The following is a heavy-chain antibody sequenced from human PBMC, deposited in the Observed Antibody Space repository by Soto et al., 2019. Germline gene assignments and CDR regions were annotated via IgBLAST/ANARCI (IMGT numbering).Heavy chain of an antibody. D-gene: IGHD3-3*01. J-gene: IGHJ4*02. Sequence: ASVKVSCKASGYTFTSYYMHWVRQAPGQGLEWMGIINPSGGSTSYAQKFQGRVTMTRDTSTSTVYMELSSLRSEDTAVYYCARSVGGYDFWSGYYNVGYWGQGTLVTVSS. V-gene: IGHV1-46*01. CDR3: ARSVGGYDFWSGYYNVGY. CDR2: INPSGGST. CDR1: GYTFTSYY.